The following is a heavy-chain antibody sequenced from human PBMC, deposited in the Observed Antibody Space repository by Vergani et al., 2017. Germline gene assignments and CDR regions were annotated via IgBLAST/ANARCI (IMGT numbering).Heavy chain of an antibody. CDR3: ARSIAAAGPFDY. D-gene: IGHD6-13*01. CDR1: GGSISSGSYY. CDR2: SYTSGST. V-gene: IGHV4-61*02. Sequence: QAQLQESGPGLVKPSQTLSLTCTVSGGSISSGSYYWSWIRQPAGKGLEWIGRSYTSGSTNYNPSLKSRVTMSVDTSKNQFSMKLSSVTAADTAVYYCARSIAAAGPFDYWGQGTLVTVSS. J-gene: IGHJ4*02.